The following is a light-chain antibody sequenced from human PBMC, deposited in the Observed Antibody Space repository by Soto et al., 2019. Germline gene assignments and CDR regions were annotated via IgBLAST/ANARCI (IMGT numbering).Light chain of an antibody. CDR3: QQYGSLSWT. J-gene: IGKJ1*01. V-gene: IGKV3-20*01. CDR1: QSVSSSY. CDR2: GAS. Sequence: EIVLTQSPGTLSLSPGERATLSCRASQSVSSSYLAWYQQKPGQAPRLIIYGASSRATGIPDRFSGSGSGTDFTLTISRLEPEDVAVYYCQQYGSLSWTFGQGTKVDIK.